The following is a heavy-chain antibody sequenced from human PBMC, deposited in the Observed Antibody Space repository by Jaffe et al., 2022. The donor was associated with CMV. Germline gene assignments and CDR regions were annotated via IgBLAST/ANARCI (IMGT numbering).Heavy chain of an antibody. V-gene: IGHV3-33*01. CDR1: GFTFSSYG. CDR3: ARGGGAGVTGEWFDP. D-gene: IGHD7-27*01. CDR2: IWYDGSNK. J-gene: IGHJ5*02. Sequence: QVQLVESGGGVVQPGRSLRLSCAASGFTFSSYGMHWVRQAPGKGLEWVAVIWYDGSNKYYADSVKGRFTISRDNSKNTLYLQMNSLRAEDTAVYYCARGGGAGVTGEWFDPWGQGTLVTVSS.